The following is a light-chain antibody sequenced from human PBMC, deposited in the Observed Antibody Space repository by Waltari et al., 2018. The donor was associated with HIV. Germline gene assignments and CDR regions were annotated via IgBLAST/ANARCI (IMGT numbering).Light chain of an antibody. CDR2: DVS. Sequence: QSALTQPASVSGSPGQSITISCTGTSSDVGGYNYVSWYQQHPGKAPKLIIYDVSNRPSGVCNRFSGSKSGNTASLTISGLQAEDEADYYCSSYTSSSTLVFGGGTKLTVL. CDR3: SSYTSSSTLV. V-gene: IGLV2-14*03. J-gene: IGLJ2*01. CDR1: SSDVGGYNY.